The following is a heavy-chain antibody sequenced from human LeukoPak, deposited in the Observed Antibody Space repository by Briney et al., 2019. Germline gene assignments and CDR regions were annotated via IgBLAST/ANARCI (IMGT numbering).Heavy chain of an antibody. J-gene: IGHJ4*02. CDR3: TRVGYIDEGIDF. D-gene: IGHD5-24*01. CDR1: GFPFSSYW. CDR2: IKQDGSKK. Sequence: GRSLRLSCVASGFPFSSYWMTWVRQAPGKGLEWVANIKQDGSKKSYVDSVKGRFTISRDNAKNSLYLQMNSLRAEDTAIYYCTRVGYIDEGIDFWGQGTLVTVSS. V-gene: IGHV3-7*04.